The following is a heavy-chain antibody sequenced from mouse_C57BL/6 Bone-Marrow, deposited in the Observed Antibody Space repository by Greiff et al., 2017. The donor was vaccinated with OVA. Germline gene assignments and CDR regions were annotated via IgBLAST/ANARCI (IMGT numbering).Heavy chain of an antibody. V-gene: IGHV5-6*01. D-gene: IGHD1-1*01. J-gene: IGHJ1*03. CDR2: ISSGGSYT. CDR3: ARHELLRYFDV. Sequence: EVKLVESGGDLVKPGGSLKLSCAASGFTFSSYGMSWVRQTPDKRLEWVATISSGGSYTYYPDSVKGRFTISRDNAKNTLYLQMSSLKSEDTAMYYCARHELLRYFDVWGTGTTVTVSS. CDR1: GFTFSSYG.